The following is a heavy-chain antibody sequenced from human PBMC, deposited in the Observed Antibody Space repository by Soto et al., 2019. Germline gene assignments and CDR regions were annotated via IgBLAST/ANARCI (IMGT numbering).Heavy chain of an antibody. CDR3: ARERGLRYFDWLYDFDY. V-gene: IGHV3-23*01. D-gene: IGHD3-9*01. J-gene: IGHJ4*02. Sequence: GGALRLSWGGSGFTFSNYDMRWVRQAPGKGLEWVSSVSSSGSSTYYADSVKGRFTISRDNSKNTLYLQMNSLRAEDTAVYYCARERGLRYFDWLYDFDYWGQGTLVTVSS. CDR1: GFTFSNYD. CDR2: VSSSGSST.